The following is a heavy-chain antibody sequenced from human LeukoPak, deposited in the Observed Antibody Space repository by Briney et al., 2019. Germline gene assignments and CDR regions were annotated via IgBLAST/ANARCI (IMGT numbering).Heavy chain of an antibody. Sequence: SETLSLTCTVSGGSISSGGYYWSWIRQPPGKGLEWIGYIYHSGSTYYNPSLKSRVTISVDRSKNQFSLKLSSVTAADTAVYYCARGDARARGNAFDVWGQGTMVTVSS. CDR1: GGSISSGGYY. CDR3: ARGDARARGNAFDV. CDR2: IYHSGST. V-gene: IGHV4-30-2*01. J-gene: IGHJ3*01. D-gene: IGHD3-10*01.